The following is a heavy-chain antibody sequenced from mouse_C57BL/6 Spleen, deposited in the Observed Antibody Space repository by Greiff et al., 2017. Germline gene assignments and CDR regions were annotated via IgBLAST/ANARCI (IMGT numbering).Heavy chain of an antibody. J-gene: IGHJ2*01. Sequence: EVKLQESGGDLVKPGGSLKLSCAASGFTFSSYGMSWVRQTPDKRLEWVATISSGGSYTYYPGSVKGRFPISRDNAKNTLYLQMSSLKSEDTAMYYCARRTTVVAHYFDYWGQGTTLTVSS. CDR3: ARRTTVVAHYFDY. V-gene: IGHV5-6*02. CDR1: GFTFSSYG. CDR2: ISSGGSYT. D-gene: IGHD1-1*01.